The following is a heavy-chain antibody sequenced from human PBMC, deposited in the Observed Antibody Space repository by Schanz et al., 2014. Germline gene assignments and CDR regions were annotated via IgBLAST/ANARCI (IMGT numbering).Heavy chain of an antibody. V-gene: IGHV3-23*01. D-gene: IGHD4-17*01. CDR2: LTGSGGGT. CDR1: GFTFSTYA. J-gene: IGHJ6*02. Sequence: EVKLLESGGHLVQPGGSLRLSCVASGFTFSTYAMSWVRQAPGKGPEWVSSLTGSGGGTYYADSVRGRFAISRDNSKNTLYLEMNSLRAEDTAVYYCARVRAYDYGAEAHGMDVWGHGTTVTFSS. CDR3: ARVRAYDYGAEAHGMDV.